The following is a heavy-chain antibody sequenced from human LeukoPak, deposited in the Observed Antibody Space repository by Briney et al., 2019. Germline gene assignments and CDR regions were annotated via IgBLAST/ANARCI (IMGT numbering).Heavy chain of an antibody. Sequence: GGSLRLSCAASGFTFSGSAMHWVRQASGKGLEWVGRIRSKANSYATAYAASVKGRFTISRDDSKNTAYLQMNSLKTEDTAVYYCTTSPSYCGGDCYSDYFDYWGQGTLVTVSS. D-gene: IGHD2-21*02. CDR1: GFTFSGSA. CDR3: TTSPSYCGGDCYSDYFDY. CDR2: IRSKANSYAT. V-gene: IGHV3-73*01. J-gene: IGHJ4*02.